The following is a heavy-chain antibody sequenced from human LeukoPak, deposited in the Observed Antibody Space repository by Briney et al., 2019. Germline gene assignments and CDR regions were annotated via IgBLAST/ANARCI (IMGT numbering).Heavy chain of an antibody. CDR3: ARQAYYYDSSGYYYAGFYDY. Sequence: SETLSLTCTVSGGSISSYYWSWIRQPPGKGLERIGYIYTSGSTNYNPSLKSRVTISVDTSKNQFSLKLSSVTAADTAVYYCARQAYYYDSSGYYYAGFYDYWGQGTLVTVSS. D-gene: IGHD3-22*01. CDR2: IYTSGST. CDR1: GGSISSYY. V-gene: IGHV4-4*09. J-gene: IGHJ4*02.